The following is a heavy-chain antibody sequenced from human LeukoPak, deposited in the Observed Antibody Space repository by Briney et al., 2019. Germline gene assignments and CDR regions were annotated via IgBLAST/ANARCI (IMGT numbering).Heavy chain of an antibody. CDR2: KYSTATA. CDR1: VASVSTAGYY. D-gene: IGHD2-2*01. Sequence: TSQTLSLTCNVSVASVSTAGYYCTWIRQHQGKGLDRIGSKYSTATAKYNPSLKSRLAISVDSSKNKFSLPLTSVTAADTATYYCAAPYCSSISCLDVFSMWGQGTRVTVSS. V-gene: IGHV4-31*03. J-gene: IGHJ3*02. CDR3: AAPYCSSISCLDVFSM.